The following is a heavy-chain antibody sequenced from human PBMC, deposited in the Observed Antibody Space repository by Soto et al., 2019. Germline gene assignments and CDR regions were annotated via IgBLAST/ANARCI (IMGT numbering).Heavy chain of an antibody. Sequence: GASVKVSCKASGYTFTGYYMHWVRQAPGQGLEWMGWINPNSGGTNYAQKFQGRVTMTRDTSISTAYMELSRLRSDDTAVYYCARAPRVAGYCSGGSCTLGYWGQGTMVTVYS. CDR2: INPNSGGT. CDR1: GYTFTGYY. CDR3: ARAPRVAGYCSGGSCTLGY. J-gene: IGHJ4*02. V-gene: IGHV1-2*02. D-gene: IGHD2-15*01.